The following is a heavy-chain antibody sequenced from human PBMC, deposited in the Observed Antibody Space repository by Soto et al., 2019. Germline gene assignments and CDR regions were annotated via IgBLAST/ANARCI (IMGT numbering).Heavy chain of an antibody. V-gene: IGHV4-39*01. D-gene: IGHD3-9*01. CDR3: ARRERYYGSPGWFDP. Sequence: SEPVCLTCSVSGGYIISFTCYWGWIRQPPGKGLEWIGTVYYNENTYYNPSLKSRVTITVDTAKNQFSLSLRSVTAADTAMYFCARRERYYGSPGWFDPWGPGTLVTVSS. CDR1: GGYIISFTCY. J-gene: IGHJ5*02. CDR2: VYYNENT.